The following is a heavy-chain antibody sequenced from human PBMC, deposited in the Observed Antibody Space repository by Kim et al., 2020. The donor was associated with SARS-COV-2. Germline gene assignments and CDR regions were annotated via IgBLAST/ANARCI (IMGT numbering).Heavy chain of an antibody. D-gene: IGHD3-9*01. V-gene: IGHV4-34*01. CDR2: INHSGST. Sequence: SETLSLTCAVYGGSFSGYYWSWIRQPPGKGLEWIGEINHSGSTNYNPSLKSRVTISVDTSKNQFSLKLSSVTAADTAVYYCARLASWGDILTGYRDYWGQGTLVTVSS. CDR1: GGSFSGYY. J-gene: IGHJ4*02. CDR3: ARLASWGDILTGYRDY.